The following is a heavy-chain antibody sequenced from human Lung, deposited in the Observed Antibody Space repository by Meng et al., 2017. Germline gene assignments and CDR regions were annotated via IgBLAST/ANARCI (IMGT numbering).Heavy chain of an antibody. CDR1: GFPFSNAY. Sequence: VELGECGGWLVKPWGFLRLSCEGSGFPFSNAYMTWVRQVPGKGLEWVGRIKSKPDGETIDYAAPVKGRFTISRDDSRNTVYLQMNSLKTEDTAVYYCSGHIDYWGQGTLVTVSS. J-gene: IGHJ4*02. V-gene: IGHV3-15*01. CDR2: IKSKPDGETI. D-gene: IGHD2-15*01. CDR3: SGHIDY.